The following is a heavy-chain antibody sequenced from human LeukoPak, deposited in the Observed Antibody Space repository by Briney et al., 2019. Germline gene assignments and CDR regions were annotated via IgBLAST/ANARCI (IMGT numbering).Heavy chain of an antibody. CDR2: IYYSGST. CDR1: GGSISTYY. CDR3: ATETYYDFWSGYYNAFDI. Sequence: SETLSLTCTVSGGSISTYYWSWIRQPPGKGLEWIGDIYYSGSTNYNPSLTSRVTISVDTSKNQFSLKLSSVTAADTAVYYCATETYYDFWSGYYNAFDIWGQGTMVTVSS. V-gene: IGHV4-59*08. J-gene: IGHJ3*02. D-gene: IGHD3-3*01.